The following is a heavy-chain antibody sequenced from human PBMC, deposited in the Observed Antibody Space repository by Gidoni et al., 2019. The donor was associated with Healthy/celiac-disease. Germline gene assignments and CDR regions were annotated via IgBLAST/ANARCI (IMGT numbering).Heavy chain of an antibody. Sequence: EVPLLESGGGLVQPGGSLRLSCAASGFPFSSYAMSWVRQAPGKGLEWVSAISGSGGSTYYADSVKGRFTISRDNSKNTLYLQMNSLRAEDTAVYYCAKETIFGVVITYFDYWGQGTLVTVSS. D-gene: IGHD3-3*01. CDR1: GFPFSSYA. CDR3: AKETIFGVVITYFDY. J-gene: IGHJ4*02. CDR2: ISGSGGST. V-gene: IGHV3-23*01.